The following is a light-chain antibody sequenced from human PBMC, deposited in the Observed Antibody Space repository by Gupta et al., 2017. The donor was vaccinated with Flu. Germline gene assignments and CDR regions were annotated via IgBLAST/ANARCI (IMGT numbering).Light chain of an antibody. CDR1: SLSTQY. CDR3: QSADNSGTYVV. V-gene: IGLV3-25*03. J-gene: IGLJ2*01. Sequence: SYELTQPPSVSVFPGQTATITCSGNSLSTQYSYWYQQRPGQAPLLVIFKDTERPSGIPERFSGSNSGTTVTLTISGVQAEDEAAYYCQSADNSGTYVVFGGGTKLTV. CDR2: KDT.